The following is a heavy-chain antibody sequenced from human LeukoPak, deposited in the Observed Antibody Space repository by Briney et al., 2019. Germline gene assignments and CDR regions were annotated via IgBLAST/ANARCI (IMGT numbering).Heavy chain of an antibody. CDR2: INHSGST. Sequence: SETLSLTCAVYGGSFSGYYWSWIRQPPGKGLEWIGEINHSGSTNYNPSLKSRVTISVDTSKNQFSLKLSSVTAADTAVYYCARDSSGLDYWGQGTLVTVSS. D-gene: IGHD6-19*01. CDR1: GGSFSGYY. J-gene: IGHJ4*02. V-gene: IGHV4-34*01. CDR3: ARDSSGLDY.